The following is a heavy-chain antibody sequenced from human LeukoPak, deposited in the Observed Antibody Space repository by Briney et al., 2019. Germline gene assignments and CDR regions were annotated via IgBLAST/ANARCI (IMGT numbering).Heavy chain of an antibody. V-gene: IGHV4-59*02. Sequence: GSLRLSCAASGFTVSSNYMSWVRQAPGKGLEWIGSIYYSGSTHYNPSLKSRVSISVDTSKNQFSLKLSSVTAADTAVYYCARDMDSRGYYDILTGYYTGGRHAFDIWGQGTMVTVSS. CDR1: GFTVSSNY. J-gene: IGHJ3*02. CDR3: ARDMDSRGYYDILTGYYTGGRHAFDI. D-gene: IGHD3-9*01. CDR2: IYYSGST.